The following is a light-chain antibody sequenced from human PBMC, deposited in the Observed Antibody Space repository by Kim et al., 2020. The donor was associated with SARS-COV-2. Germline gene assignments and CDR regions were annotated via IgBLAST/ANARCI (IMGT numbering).Light chain of an antibody. J-gene: IGLJ3*02. V-gene: IGLV1-40*01. CDR2: ANS. CDR1: PSNSGAGSH. CDR3: QSYDSNLSGWV. Sequence: QRVGISCSGSPSNSGAGSHVHGYQQLPGTAPQRLFCANSDRPSGVPDRFSGSKSDTSASLAITGLQVEDEADYYCQSYDSNLSGWVFGGGTKLTVL.